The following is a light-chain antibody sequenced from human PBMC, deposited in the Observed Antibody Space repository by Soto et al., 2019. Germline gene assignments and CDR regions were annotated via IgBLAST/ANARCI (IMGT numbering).Light chain of an antibody. Sequence: QSVLTQPPSVCGAPGQRVTISCIGSSSNIGAGYDVHWYQQLPGTAPKLLIYGNSNRPSGVPDRFSGSKSGTSASLAITGLQAEDEADYYCQSYDSSLSALFGGGTKVTVL. J-gene: IGLJ2*01. CDR1: SSNIGAGYD. CDR2: GNS. CDR3: QSYDSSLSAL. V-gene: IGLV1-40*01.